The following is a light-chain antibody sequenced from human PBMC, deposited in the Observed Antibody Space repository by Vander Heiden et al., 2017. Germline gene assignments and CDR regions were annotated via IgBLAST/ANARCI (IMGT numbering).Light chain of an antibody. CDR1: NIGSKS. J-gene: IGLJ2*01. V-gene: IGLV3-21*03. Sequence: SYVLTQPPSVSVAPGKTARITCGGKNIGSKSVHWYQQTPGQAPVLLVYDDSDRRSGSPERCSGSNSGNTATLTISRVEAGDEADYYCQVWDRSSDHVVFGGGTKLTVL. CDR3: QVWDRSSDHVV. CDR2: DDS.